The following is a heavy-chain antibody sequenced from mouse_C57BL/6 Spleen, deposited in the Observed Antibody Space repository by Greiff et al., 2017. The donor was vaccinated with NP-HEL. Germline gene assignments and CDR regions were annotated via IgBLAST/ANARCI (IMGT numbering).Heavy chain of an antibody. V-gene: IGHV1-53*01. CDR2: ITPSNGGP. CDR3: ARDRKGDDCDD. D-gene: IGHD2-14*01. J-gene: IGHJ2*01. Sequence: QVQLQQPGTELVQPGASVKLSCTASGYTFTRYWLHWVQQRPGHGLEWIGHITPSNGGPNYNAKFTSQATLTVYHSSSTAYMQRSSLTSEDSAVYYCARDRKGDDCDDWGQGTTLTVSS. CDR1: GYTFTRYW.